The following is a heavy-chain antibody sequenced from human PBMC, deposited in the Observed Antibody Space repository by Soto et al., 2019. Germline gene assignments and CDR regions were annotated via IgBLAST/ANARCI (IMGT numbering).Heavy chain of an antibody. CDR1: GECIYSVGYF. D-gene: IGHD2-15*01. CDR3: ARGRYCLTGRCFPNWFDS. J-gene: IGHJ5*01. V-gene: IGHV4-30-4*01. CDR2: SYKRTTT. Sequence: PSETLSLTCSLCGECIYSVGYFWAWSRERPGQALGYGGCSYKRTTTYYNPSFESRVAISLDTSKSQFSLHVTSVTATDTAVYFCARGRYCLTGRCFPNWFDSWGPGTLVTVSS.